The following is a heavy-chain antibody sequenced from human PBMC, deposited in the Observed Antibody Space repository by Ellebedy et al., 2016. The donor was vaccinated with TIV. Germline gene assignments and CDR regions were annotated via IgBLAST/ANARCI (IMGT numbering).Heavy chain of an antibody. Sequence: GESLKISCAASGFTFSSYYMNWVRQAPGKGLEWVSYISGSGGMMDHADSVKGRFTISRDNAKNSLYLQLNSLRAEDTAVYYCARRSRGPPYYFDYWGQGTQVTVSS. V-gene: IGHV3-48*04. CDR1: GFTFSSYY. CDR2: ISGSGGMM. D-gene: IGHD3-10*01. CDR3: ARRSRGPPYYFDY. J-gene: IGHJ4*02.